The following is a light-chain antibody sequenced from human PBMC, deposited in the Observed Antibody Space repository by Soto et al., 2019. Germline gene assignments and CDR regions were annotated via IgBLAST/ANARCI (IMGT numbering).Light chain of an antibody. CDR1: SSNIGSNT. Sequence: QSVLTQPPSASGTPGQMVTISCSGSSSNIGSNTVNWYQQLPGMAPKLLIYNNSQRPSVVPDRFSGSKSGTSASLAISGLQSEDEADYYCAAWDDSLRGLEFGGGTKLTVL. CDR2: NNS. V-gene: IGLV1-44*01. CDR3: AAWDDSLRGLE. J-gene: IGLJ2*01.